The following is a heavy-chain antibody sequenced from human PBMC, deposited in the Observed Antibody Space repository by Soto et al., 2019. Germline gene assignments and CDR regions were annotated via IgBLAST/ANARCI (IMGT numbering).Heavy chain of an antibody. J-gene: IGHJ5*02. D-gene: IGHD2-15*01. CDR2: INHSGST. Sequence: QVQLQQWGAGLLKPSETLSLTCAVYGGSFSGYYWSWIRQPPGKGLEWIGEINHSGSTNYNPSLKSRVTIPVDTCKNQFSLKLSSVTAAATAVYYCARGRGCSGGSCRNWFDPWGQGTLVTVSS. CDR1: GGSFSGYY. V-gene: IGHV4-34*01. CDR3: ARGRGCSGGSCRNWFDP.